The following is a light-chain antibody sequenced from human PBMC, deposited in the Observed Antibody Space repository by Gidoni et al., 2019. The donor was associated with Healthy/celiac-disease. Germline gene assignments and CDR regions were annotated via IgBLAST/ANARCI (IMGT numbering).Light chain of an antibody. CDR1: QSLLHSNGYNY. CDR3: MQALQTPLFT. V-gene: IGKV2-28*01. J-gene: IGKJ3*01. CDR2: LGS. Sequence: DIVMTQSPLSLPVTSGEPASISCRSSQSLLHSNGYNYLDWYLQKPGQSPQLLIYLGSTRASGVPDRFSGSGSGTDFTLKISRVEAEDVGVYYCMQALQTPLFTFGPGTKVDIK.